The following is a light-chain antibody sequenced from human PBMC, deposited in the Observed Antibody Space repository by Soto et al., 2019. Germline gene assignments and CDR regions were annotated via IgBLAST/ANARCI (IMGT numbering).Light chain of an antibody. CDR2: DVS. CDR3: CSYAGSYTLV. Sequence: QSALTQPRSVSGSPEQSVTISCTGTSSDVGAYNYVSWYRQHPGKVPKLMIYDVSRRPSGVPDRFSGSKSGNTASLTISGLQADDEADYYCCSYAGSYTLVFGGGTKLTVL. CDR1: SSDVGAYNY. V-gene: IGLV2-11*01. J-gene: IGLJ3*02.